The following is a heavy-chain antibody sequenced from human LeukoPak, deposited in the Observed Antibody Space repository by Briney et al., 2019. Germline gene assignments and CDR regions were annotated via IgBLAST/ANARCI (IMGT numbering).Heavy chain of an antibody. CDR3: AANYGGNYLLDY. J-gene: IGHJ4*02. CDR1: GYTFTSYY. Sequence: ASVKVSCKASGYTFTSYYMHWVRQAPGQGLEWMGIINPSGGSTSYAQKFQGRVTMTRDTSTSTVYMELSSLRSEDTAVYYCAANYGGNYLLDYWGQGTLVTVSS. V-gene: IGHV1-46*01. CDR2: INPSGGST. D-gene: IGHD4-17*01.